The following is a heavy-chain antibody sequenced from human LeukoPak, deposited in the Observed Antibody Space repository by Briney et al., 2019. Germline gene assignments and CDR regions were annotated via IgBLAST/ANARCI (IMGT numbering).Heavy chain of an antibody. J-gene: IGHJ5*02. D-gene: IGHD3-10*01. CDR3: ARVGYYYGSGSYHVSWFDP. CDR2: IYRSGNT. Sequence: SVTLSLTCTVAGYFISSGYYWGWIRQPPGKGLEGIGSIYRSGNTYYNLPLKSRVTISVDTSKNQFSLKLSSVTAADTAVYYCARVGYYYGSGSYHVSWFDPWGQGTLVTVSS. V-gene: IGHV4-38-2*02. CDR1: GYFISSGYY.